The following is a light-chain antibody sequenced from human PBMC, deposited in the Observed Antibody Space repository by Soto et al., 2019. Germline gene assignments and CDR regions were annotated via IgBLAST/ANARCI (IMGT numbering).Light chain of an antibody. Sequence: VIWMTQSPSLLSASTGDRVTISCRMSQGISSYLAWYQHKPGKAPKFLIYDASSLESGVPPRFSGSGSGTDFILTISSLRSEDIATYFCQQTYSAPPWTFGQGTKVDIK. V-gene: IGKV1D-8*03. J-gene: IGKJ1*01. CDR3: QQTYSAPPWT. CDR2: DAS. CDR1: QGISSY.